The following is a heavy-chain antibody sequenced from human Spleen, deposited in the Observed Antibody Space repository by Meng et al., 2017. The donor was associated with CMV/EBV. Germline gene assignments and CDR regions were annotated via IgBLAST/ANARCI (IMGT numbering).Heavy chain of an antibody. CDR2: ISSSGTTT. J-gene: IGHJ6*02. CDR3: ARDIGGLDYGMDV. V-gene: IGHV3-11*04. CDR1: GFSFSDYY. D-gene: IGHD3-10*01. Sequence: ASGFSFSDYYMNWFRQAPGKGLEWLSYISSSGTTTYYADSVKGRFTISRDNAKKSLYLRMNSPRAEDTAVYYCARDIGGLDYGMDVWGQGTTVTVSS.